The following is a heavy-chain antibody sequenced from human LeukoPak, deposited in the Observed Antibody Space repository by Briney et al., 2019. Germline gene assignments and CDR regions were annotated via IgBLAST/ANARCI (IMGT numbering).Heavy chain of an antibody. CDR2: IYHSGST. CDR3: ARDSSHGDDVHWFDP. V-gene: IGHV4-4*02. D-gene: IGHD4-17*01. Sequence: ASETLSLTCAVSGGSISSSNWWSWVRQPPGKGLEWIGEIYHSGSTNYNPSLKSRVTISVDKSKNQFSLKLSSVTAADTAVYYCARDSSHGDDVHWFDPWGQGTLVTVSS. CDR1: GGSISSSNW. J-gene: IGHJ5*02.